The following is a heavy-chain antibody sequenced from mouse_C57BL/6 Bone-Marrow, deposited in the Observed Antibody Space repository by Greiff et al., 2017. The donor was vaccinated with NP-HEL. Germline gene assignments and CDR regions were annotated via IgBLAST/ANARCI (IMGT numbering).Heavy chain of an antibody. Sequence: EVKLQESGGGLVQPKGSLKLSCAASGFSFNTYAMNWVRQAPGKGLEWVARIRSKSNNYATYYADSLKDRFTISRDDSESMLDLQINNLKTEDTAMYYCVRQCYNVYYLYYWGQGTTLTVSS. CDR2: IRSKSNNYAT. V-gene: IGHV10-1*01. CDR3: VRQCYNVYYLYY. CDR1: GFSFNTYA. J-gene: IGHJ2*01. D-gene: IGHD1-3*01.